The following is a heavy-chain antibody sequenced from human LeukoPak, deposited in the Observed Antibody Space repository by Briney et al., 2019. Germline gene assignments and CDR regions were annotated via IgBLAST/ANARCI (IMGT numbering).Heavy chain of an antibody. V-gene: IGHV3-23*01. J-gene: IGHJ4*02. D-gene: IGHD2-15*01. CDR1: GFTFNRYA. Sequence: GGSLRLSCAASGFTFNRYAMSWVRQAPGEGLEWVSGINDSGGDTHQADSVKGRFTISRDNSKKTLYLQMSSLRVEDSAIYYCAKGSAGGRPYYFDYWGQGILVTVSS. CDR3: AKGSAGGRPYYFDY. CDR2: INDSGGDT.